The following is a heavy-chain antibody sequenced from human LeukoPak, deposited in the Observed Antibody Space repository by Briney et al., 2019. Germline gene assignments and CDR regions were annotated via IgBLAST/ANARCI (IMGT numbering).Heavy chain of an antibody. CDR1: GGSISSGGYY. CDR3: ATSGYSSGKLDY. J-gene: IGHJ4*02. CDR2: IYHSGST. D-gene: IGHD6-19*01. V-gene: IGHV4-30-2*01. Sequence: SETLSLTCTVSGGSISSGGYYWSWIRQPPGKGLEWIGYIYHSGSTYYNPSLKSRVSISVDRSKNQFSLKLSSVTAADTAVYYCATSGYSSGKLDYWGQGTLVTVSS.